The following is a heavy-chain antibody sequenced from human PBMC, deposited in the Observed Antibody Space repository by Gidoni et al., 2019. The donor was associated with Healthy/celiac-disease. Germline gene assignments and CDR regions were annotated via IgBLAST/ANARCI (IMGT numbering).Heavy chain of an antibody. Sequence: EVQLVESGGGLVQPGGSLRLSCAASGFTFISYAMSWVRQVPGKGLEWVSAISGSGGSTYYADSVKGRFTISRDNSKNTLYLQMNSLRAEDTAVYYCAKGRGYDSSGSYGMDVWGQGTTVTVSS. CDR1: GFTFISYA. CDR2: ISGSGGST. V-gene: IGHV3-23*04. CDR3: AKGRGYDSSGSYGMDV. J-gene: IGHJ6*02. D-gene: IGHD3-22*01.